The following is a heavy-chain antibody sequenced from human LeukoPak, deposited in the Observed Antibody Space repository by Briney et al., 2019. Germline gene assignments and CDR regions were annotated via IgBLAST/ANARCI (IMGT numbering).Heavy chain of an antibody. CDR2: IWYDGSNK. J-gene: IGHJ1*01. CDR1: GFTFSSYG. V-gene: IGHV3-33*01. Sequence: PGGSLRLSCAASGFTFSSYGMHWVRQAPGKGLEWVAVIWYDGSNKYYADSVKGRFTISRDNSKNTLYLQMNSLRAEDTAVYYCARDQDSSSWYGYFQHWGQGTPVTVSS. CDR3: ARDQDSSSWYGYFQH. D-gene: IGHD6-13*01.